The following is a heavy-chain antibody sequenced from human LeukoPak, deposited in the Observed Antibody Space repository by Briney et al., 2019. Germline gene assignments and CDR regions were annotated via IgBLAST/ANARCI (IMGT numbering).Heavy chain of an antibody. V-gene: IGHV4-59*01. CDR3: ARGGTYYDH. CDR1: GGSISSYY. D-gene: IGHD1-26*01. Sequence: PSETLSLTCTVSGGSISSYYWSWIRQPPGKGLEWIGYIYYSGSTNYNPSLKSRVTISVDTSKSQFSLKLSSVTASDTAVYFCARGGTYYDHWGQGTLVTVSS. CDR2: IYYSGST. J-gene: IGHJ4*02.